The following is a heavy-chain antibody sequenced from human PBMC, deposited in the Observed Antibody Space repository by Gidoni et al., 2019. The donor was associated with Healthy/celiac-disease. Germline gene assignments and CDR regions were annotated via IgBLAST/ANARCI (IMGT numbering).Heavy chain of an antibody. CDR1: GYSFTSYW. Sequence: EVQLVQSGAEVKKPGESLKFSCKGSGYSFTSYWIGWVRQMPGKGLEWMGIIYPGDSDTRHSPSFQGQVTISADKSISTAYLQWSSLKASDTAMYYCARLGDTRGGSETPSYWGQGTLVTVSS. CDR2: IYPGDSDT. D-gene: IGHD2-15*01. CDR3: ARLGDTRGGSETPSY. J-gene: IGHJ4*02. V-gene: IGHV5-51*01.